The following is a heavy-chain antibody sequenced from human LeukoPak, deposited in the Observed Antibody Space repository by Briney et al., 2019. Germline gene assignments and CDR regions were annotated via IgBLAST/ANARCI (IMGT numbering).Heavy chain of an antibody. V-gene: IGHV4-59*01. CDR2: IYYRGST. D-gene: IGHD5-24*01. Sequence: SETLSLTCTVTGGSISNCHWSWIRQPPGKGLGWIGYIYYRGSTKYNPSLESRVTISVDMSKNQFSLKLNSVTAADTAVYYCVRVQADGHSDIWGQGTMVTVSS. CDR3: VRVQADGHSDI. CDR1: GGSISNCH. J-gene: IGHJ3*02.